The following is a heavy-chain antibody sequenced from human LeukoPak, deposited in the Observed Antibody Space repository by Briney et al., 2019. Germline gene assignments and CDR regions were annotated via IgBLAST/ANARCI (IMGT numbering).Heavy chain of an antibody. CDR2: IYSGGST. CDR3: ARVDIAAADHPDYYYYYGMDV. V-gene: IGHV3-53*04. CDR1: GFTVSSNY. J-gene: IGHJ6*02. Sequence: GGSLRLSCAASGFTVSSNYMSWVRQAPGKGLEWVSVIYSGGSTYSADSVKGRFTISRHNSKNTLYLQMNSLRAEDTAVYYCARVDIAAADHPDYYYYYGMDVWGQGTTVTVSS. D-gene: IGHD6-13*01.